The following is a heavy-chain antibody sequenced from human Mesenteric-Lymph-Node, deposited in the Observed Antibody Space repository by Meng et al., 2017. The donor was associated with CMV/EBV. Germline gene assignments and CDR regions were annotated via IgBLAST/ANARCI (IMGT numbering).Heavy chain of an antibody. V-gene: IGHV3-49*04. CDR1: GFTYGDYA. D-gene: IGHD3-3*01. J-gene: IGHJ4*02. CDR3: TRASALRFLEN. Sequence: GESLKISCTASGFTYGDYAMSWVRQAPGKGLEWVGFIRSKAYGGTTEYAASVKGRFTISRDDSKSIAYLQMNSLKTEDTAVYYCTRASALRFLENWGQGTLVTVSS. CDR2: IRSKAYGGTT.